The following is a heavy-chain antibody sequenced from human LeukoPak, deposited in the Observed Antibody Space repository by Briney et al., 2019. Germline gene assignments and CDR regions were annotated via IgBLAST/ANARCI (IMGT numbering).Heavy chain of an antibody. CDR1: GGSISSSSYY. CDR2: IYYSGST. V-gene: IGHV4-39*07. CDR3: ARDPAQAGGYDP. J-gene: IGHJ5*02. Sequence: PSETLSLTCTASGGSISSSSYYWGWIRQPPGKGLEWIGSIYYSGSTYYNPSLKSRVTISVDTSKNQFSLKLSSVTAADTAVYYCARDPAQAGGYDPWGQGTLVTVSS. D-gene: IGHD3-10*01.